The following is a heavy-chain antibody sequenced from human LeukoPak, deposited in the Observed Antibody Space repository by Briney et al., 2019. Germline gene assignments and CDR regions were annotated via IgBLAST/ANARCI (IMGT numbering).Heavy chain of an antibody. V-gene: IGHV3-23*01. CDR1: GFSFTNFA. J-gene: IGHJ4*02. D-gene: IGHD5/OR15-5a*01. Sequence: GGSLRLSCEASGFSFTNFAMAWVRQAPGRGLEWVAGISGIGDNTFYTDSVKDRFTVSRDNSRNTLFLLMTSLRAEDSALYCCAKDAISSLEVRCFDLWGQGTLVTVSS. CDR3: AKDAISSLEVRCFDL. CDR2: ISGIGDNT.